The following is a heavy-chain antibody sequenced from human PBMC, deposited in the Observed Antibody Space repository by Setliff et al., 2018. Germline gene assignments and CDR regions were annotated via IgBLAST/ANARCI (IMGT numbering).Heavy chain of an antibody. J-gene: IGHJ4*02. V-gene: IGHV1-46*01. CDR1: GYSFTTYY. CDR3: ARGGMAAAGRKGVFEH. D-gene: IGHD6-13*01. Sequence: ASVKVSCKASGYSFTTYYMHWVRQAPGQGPEWMGIINTGGGSASYTEKFEGRVTMTSDTSARKVYMEVNILRSDDTAMYYCARGGMAAAGRKGVFEHWGQGTLVTVSS. CDR2: INTGGGSA.